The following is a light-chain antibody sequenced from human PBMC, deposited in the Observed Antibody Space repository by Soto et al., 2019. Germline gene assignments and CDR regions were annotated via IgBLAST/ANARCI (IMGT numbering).Light chain of an antibody. CDR3: HRSDTTPRT. CDR1: LSISTE. CDR2: GTS. V-gene: IGKV1-39*01. Sequence: DIKMTQSPSSLSASVGGRVTMTCRASLSISTELNWYQQKPRKAPKVLIFGTSSLQSGVPSRFSGSGSGTAFTLTISNLQPESFAIYYGHRSDTTPRTFGQGNKLVIK. J-gene: IGKJ2*01.